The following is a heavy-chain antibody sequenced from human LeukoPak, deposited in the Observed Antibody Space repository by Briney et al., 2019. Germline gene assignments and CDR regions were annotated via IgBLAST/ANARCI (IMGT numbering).Heavy chain of an antibody. J-gene: IGHJ4*02. CDR1: GGSFSGYY. CDR2: INHSGST. Sequence: SETVSLTCAVYGGSFSGYYWSWIRQPPGKGLEWIGEINHSGSTNYNPSLKSRVTISVDTSKNQFSLKLSSVTAADTAVYYCASFGQSYYYDSSGGWGQGTLVTVSS. V-gene: IGHV4-34*01. D-gene: IGHD3-22*01. CDR3: ASFGQSYYYDSSGG.